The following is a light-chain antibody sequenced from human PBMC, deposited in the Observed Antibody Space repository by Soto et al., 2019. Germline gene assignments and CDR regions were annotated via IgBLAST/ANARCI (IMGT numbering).Light chain of an antibody. CDR1: QSVTSSY. CDR3: QQYGSSPVT. Sequence: EIVLTQSPGILSLSPGERATLSCRASQSVTSSYLAWYHQKPGQAPRLLIYGASSRATGIPDRFSGSDSGTDFTLTISRLESEDFAVYYCQQYGSSPVTFGGGTKVEIK. V-gene: IGKV3-20*01. CDR2: GAS. J-gene: IGKJ4*01.